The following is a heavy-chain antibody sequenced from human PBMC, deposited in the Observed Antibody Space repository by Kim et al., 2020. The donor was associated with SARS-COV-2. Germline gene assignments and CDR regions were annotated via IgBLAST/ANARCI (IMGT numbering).Heavy chain of an antibody. CDR2: MNPNSGNT. CDR3: VRGTLDAYNLVTSYYFADP. CDR1: GYTFTSYD. D-gene: IGHD3-9*01. J-gene: IGHJ5*02. Sequence: ASVKVSCKASGYTFTSYDINWVRQATGQGLEWMGWMNPNSGNTGYAQKLQGRVIMTNDTSISTAYMGPHSLSSEDTAVYFCVRGTLDAYNLVTSYYFADP. V-gene: IGHV1-8*01.